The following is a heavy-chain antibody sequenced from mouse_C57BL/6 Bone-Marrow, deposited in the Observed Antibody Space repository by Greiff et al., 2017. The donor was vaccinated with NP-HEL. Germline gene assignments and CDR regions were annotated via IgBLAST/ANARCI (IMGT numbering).Heavy chain of an antibody. Sequence: VKLVESGPELVKPGASVKISCKASGYAFSSSWMNWVKQRPGKGLEWIGRIYPGDGDTNYNGKFKGKATLTADKSSSTAYMQLSSLTSEDSAVYFCAPDYYGSSSWFAYWGQGTLVTVSA. CDR2: IYPGDGDT. J-gene: IGHJ3*01. V-gene: IGHV1-82*01. CDR1: GYAFSSSW. D-gene: IGHD1-1*01. CDR3: APDYYGSSSWFAY.